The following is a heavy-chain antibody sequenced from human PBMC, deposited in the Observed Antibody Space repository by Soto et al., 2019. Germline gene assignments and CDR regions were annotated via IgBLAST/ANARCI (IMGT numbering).Heavy chain of an antibody. CDR3: ALWGFRDGNNSRYTYSGMDG. Sequence: QVQLVQSGAEVKQPGSSVKVSCKASGGTFNSYAISWVRQAPGQGLEWMGGIIPSFGTAKYAQKFKGRVAINADESTSAAYMELRSMRSEDTVVYYCALWGFRDGNNSRYTYSGMDGWGQGTTVTVSS. J-gene: IGHJ6*02. CDR1: GGTFNSYA. CDR2: IIPSFGTA. D-gene: IGHD3-10*01. V-gene: IGHV1-69*01.